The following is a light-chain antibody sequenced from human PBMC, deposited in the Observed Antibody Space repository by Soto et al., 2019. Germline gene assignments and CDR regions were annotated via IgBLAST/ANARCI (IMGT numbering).Light chain of an antibody. Sequence: QSVLTQPPSMSGTPGQRVTIYCSGSSSNIGSNTVNWYQQLPGTAPKLLIYSSDQRPSGVPDRVSGSKSGTSASLAISGLQPEDEADYYCAASHDSRNGWVFGGGTKLTVL. CDR2: SSD. CDR3: AASHDSRNGWV. J-gene: IGLJ3*02. CDR1: SSNIGSNT. V-gene: IGLV1-44*01.